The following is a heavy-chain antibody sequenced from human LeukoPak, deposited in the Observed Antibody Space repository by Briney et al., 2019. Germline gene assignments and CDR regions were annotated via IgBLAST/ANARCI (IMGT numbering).Heavy chain of an antibody. D-gene: IGHD6-13*01. CDR3: ARDGRRYSSSWYCFDY. CDR2: IYYSGST. Sequence: PSQTLSLTCTVYGGFISSGGYYWNWIRQHPGKGLEWIGYIYYSGSTYYNPSLKSRVTISVDTSKNQFSLKLSSVTAADTAVYYCARDGRRYSSSWYCFDYWGQGTLFTVSS. CDR1: GGFISSGGYY. J-gene: IGHJ4*02. V-gene: IGHV4-31*03.